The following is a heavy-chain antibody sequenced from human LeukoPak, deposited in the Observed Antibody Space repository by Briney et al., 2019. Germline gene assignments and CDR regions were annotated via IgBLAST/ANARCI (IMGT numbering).Heavy chain of an antibody. CDR3: ARDRAYGSGSYYFDY. CDR2: IYTSGST. V-gene: IGHV4-61*02. CDR1: VGSISSGSYY. J-gene: IGHJ4*02. D-gene: IGHD3-10*01. Sequence: SQTLSLTRTVSVGSISSGSYYWSWIRQPAGKGLELIGRIYTSGSTNYNASRKSRVTISVDTSKKQFSRKLSAVTAADTAVYCCARDRAYGSGSYYFDYWGQGTLVTVSS.